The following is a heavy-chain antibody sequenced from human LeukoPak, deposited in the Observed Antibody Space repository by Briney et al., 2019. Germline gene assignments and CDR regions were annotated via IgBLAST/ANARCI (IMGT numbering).Heavy chain of an antibody. V-gene: IGHV3-64*01. D-gene: IGHD6-13*01. CDR3: ARGAQLTDY. J-gene: IGHJ4*02. CDR2: IGPDGGTT. CDR1: GFTFYTYG. Sequence: GGSLRLSCAASGFTFYTYGMHWVRQAPGKGLEYVSGIGPDGGTTYYTNSVKGRFTISRDNSKYMLYLQMGSLTADDMAVYYCARGAQLTDYWGQGTLVTVSS.